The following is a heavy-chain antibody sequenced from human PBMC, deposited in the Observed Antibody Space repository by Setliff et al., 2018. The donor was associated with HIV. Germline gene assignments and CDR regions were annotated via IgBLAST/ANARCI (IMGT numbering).Heavy chain of an antibody. CDR2: IYHSGST. CDR3: AAGGLRYFDWLLE. CDR1: GGSFSGYD. D-gene: IGHD3-9*01. J-gene: IGHJ4*02. Sequence: SETLSLTCAVYGGSFSGYDWSWIRQPPGKGLEWIGSIYHSGSTYYNPSLKSRVTISVDTSKNQFSLKLSSVTAADTAVYYCAAGGLRYFDWLLEWGQGTLVTVSS. V-gene: IGHV4-34*01.